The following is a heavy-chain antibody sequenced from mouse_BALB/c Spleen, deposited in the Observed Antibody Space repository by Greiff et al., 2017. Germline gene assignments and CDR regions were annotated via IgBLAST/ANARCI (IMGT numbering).Heavy chain of an antibody. CDR3: ARRDYGNSFAY. J-gene: IGHJ3*01. CDR1: GFTFSSYG. Sequence: DVMLVESGGGLVQPGGSLKLSCAASGFTFSSYGMSWVRQTPDKRLELVATINSNGGSTYYPDSVKGRFTISRDNAKNTLYLQMSSLKSEDTAMYYCARRDYGNSFAYWGQGTLVTVSA. CDR2: INSNGGST. D-gene: IGHD2-1*01. V-gene: IGHV5-6-3*01.